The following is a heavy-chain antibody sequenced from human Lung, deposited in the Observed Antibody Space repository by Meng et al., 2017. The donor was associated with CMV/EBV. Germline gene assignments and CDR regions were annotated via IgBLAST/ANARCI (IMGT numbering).Heavy chain of an antibody. CDR3: ARENYRQYYYYGMDV. Sequence: GGSXRLXXVASGFTFSSYWMHWVRQAPGKGLVWVSRIKSDGSSSAYADSVGGRFTISRDNAKNTLYLQMNSLRADDTAVYYCARENYRQYYYYGMDVWGQGXTVTVSS. CDR2: IKSDGSSS. V-gene: IGHV3-74*01. D-gene: IGHD1-7*01. CDR1: GFTFSSYW. J-gene: IGHJ6*02.